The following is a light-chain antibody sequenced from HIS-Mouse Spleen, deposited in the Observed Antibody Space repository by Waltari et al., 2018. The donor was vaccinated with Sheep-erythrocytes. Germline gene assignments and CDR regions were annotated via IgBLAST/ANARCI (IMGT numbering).Light chain of an antibody. V-gene: IGKV3-15*01. Sequence: EIVMTQSPAPLPVSPGDRATLSCRAGQSVSSTLAWYQQKPGQPPRLLIYGASTRATGIPARLSGSGSGTEFTLTISSLQSEDFAVYYCQQYNNWPPWTFGQGTKVEIK. CDR3: QQYNNWPPWT. CDR2: GAS. J-gene: IGKJ1*01. CDR1: QSVSST.